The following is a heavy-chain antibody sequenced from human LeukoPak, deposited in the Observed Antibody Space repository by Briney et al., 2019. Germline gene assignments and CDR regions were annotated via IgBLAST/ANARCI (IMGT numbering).Heavy chain of an antibody. V-gene: IGHV3-15*01. CDR3: TTERQVGRYQGYWFDP. J-gene: IGHJ5*02. Sequence: GGSLRLSCAASGFTFSNAWMSWVRQAPGKGLEWVGRIKSKTDGGTTDYAAPVKGRFTISRDDSKNTLYLQMNSLKTEDTAVYYCTTERQVGRYQGYWFDPWGQGTLVTVSS. D-gene: IGHD3-9*01. CDR2: IKSKTDGGTT. CDR1: GFTFSNAW.